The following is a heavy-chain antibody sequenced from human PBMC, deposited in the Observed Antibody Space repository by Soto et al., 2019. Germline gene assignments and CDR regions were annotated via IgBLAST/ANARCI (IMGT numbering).Heavy chain of an antibody. CDR2: MWYDESRT. V-gene: IGHV3-33*08. D-gene: IGHD3-22*01. CDR3: VRDDSFRDSSAP. J-gene: IGHJ5*02. CDR1: GFPVSSNY. Sequence: GESLKISCAASGFPVSSNYMSWVRPAPDRGLEWVAAMWYDESRTFYAESVKGRFTISRDDSRKTLYLEMNTLRVDDTGVYYCVRDDSFRDSSAPWGQGTLVTVSS.